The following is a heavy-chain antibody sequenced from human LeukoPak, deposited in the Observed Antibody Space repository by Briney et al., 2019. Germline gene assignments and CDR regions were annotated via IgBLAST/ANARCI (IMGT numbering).Heavy chain of an antibody. CDR3: VRESRSDWYVGYFDY. D-gene: IGHD6-19*01. J-gene: IGHJ4*02. Sequence: GGSLTLPCTPSGHIYNSYEMNWPRHAPGKGLEWISYITSSGATKYSADPVKGRFTISRDNAKNSLYLQMTSLRVEDTAFYYCVRESRSDWYVGYFDYWGRGTLVTVSS. CDR2: ITSSGATK. CDR1: GHIYNSYE. V-gene: IGHV3-48*03.